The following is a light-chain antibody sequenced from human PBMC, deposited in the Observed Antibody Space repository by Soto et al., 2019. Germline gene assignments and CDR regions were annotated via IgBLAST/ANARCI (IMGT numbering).Light chain of an antibody. CDR3: QQYYGTPRT. Sequence: DIVLTQSHDYLTVSLGERATINCKSSQSVLYSPNNENYLAWYQQKPGQPPKLLVYWASARESGVPDRFSGSGSGTDFTLTISSLQAEDVAVYYCQQYYGTPRTFGQGTKVDI. V-gene: IGKV4-1*01. CDR2: WAS. J-gene: IGKJ1*01. CDR1: QSVLYSPNNENY.